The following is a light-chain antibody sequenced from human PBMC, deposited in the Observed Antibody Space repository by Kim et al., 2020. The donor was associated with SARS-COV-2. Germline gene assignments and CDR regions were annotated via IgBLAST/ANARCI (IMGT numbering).Light chain of an antibody. Sequence: AVSLGERATFNGKSSLSVSNKLVWYQQKPGQPPKLLIRWSSDRESGVPYRFSGSGSGTDFTLSISSLQAEDVAVYHCQQYHDLPYTFGQGTKLEI. CDR1: LSVSNK. CDR3: QQYHDLPYT. J-gene: IGKJ2*01. CDR2: WSS. V-gene: IGKV4-1*01.